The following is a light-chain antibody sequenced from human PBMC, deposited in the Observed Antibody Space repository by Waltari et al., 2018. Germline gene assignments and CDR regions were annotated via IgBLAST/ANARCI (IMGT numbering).Light chain of an antibody. CDR3: MQGTQWPWT. V-gene: IGKV2-30*01. Sequence: DVVMTQSPPSLPVTLGQPASTSCRSSQSLVDSDGNTYLNWFHQRPGQSPRRLIYKVSYRDSGVPDRFSGSGSGTDFTLKISRVEAEDVGVYYCMQGTQWPWTFGQGTKVEIK. CDR2: KVS. CDR1: QSLVDSDGNTY. J-gene: IGKJ1*01.